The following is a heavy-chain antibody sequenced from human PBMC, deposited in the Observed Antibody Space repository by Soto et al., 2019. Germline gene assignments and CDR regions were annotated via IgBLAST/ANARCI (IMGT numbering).Heavy chain of an antibody. CDR1: GYSFTTYG. CDR3: ARECPAPYYYYGMDV. CDR2: ISGYNGNT. V-gene: IGHV1-18*01. Sequence: QVQLVQSGGEVKKPGASVKVSCKTSGYSFTTYGISWVRQAPGQGLEWMGWISGYNGNTNYAQKFQGRVTMTTDTSXGTAYMELRSLRSDDTAVYYCARECPAPYYYYGMDVWGQGTTVTVSS. J-gene: IGHJ6*02.